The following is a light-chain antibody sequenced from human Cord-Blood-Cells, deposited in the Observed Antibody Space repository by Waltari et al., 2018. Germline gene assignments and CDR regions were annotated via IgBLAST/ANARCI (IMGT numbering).Light chain of an antibody. CDR3: QQYNSYWT. Sequence: DIQMTQSPSTLSASVGDRVTITCRASQSISSWLAWYQQKPGKAPKPLIYKASSLESGXXXRFSGSGSGTEFTLTISSLQPDDFATYYCQQYNSYWTFGQGTKVEIK. J-gene: IGKJ1*01. V-gene: IGKV1-5*03. CDR2: KAS. CDR1: QSISSW.